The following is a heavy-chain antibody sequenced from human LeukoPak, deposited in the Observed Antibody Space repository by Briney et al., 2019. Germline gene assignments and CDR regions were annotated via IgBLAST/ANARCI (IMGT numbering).Heavy chain of an antibody. CDR3: ARPRATYDAFDI. Sequence: SETLSLTCTVSGGSFSSSSYYWGWIRQPPGKGLEWIGSIYYSGSTYYNPSLKSLVTISVDTSKNQFSLKLSSVTAADTAVYYCARPRATYDAFDIWGQGTMVTVSS. V-gene: IGHV4-39*07. CDR2: IYYSGST. J-gene: IGHJ3*02. D-gene: IGHD1-26*01. CDR1: GGSFSSSSYY.